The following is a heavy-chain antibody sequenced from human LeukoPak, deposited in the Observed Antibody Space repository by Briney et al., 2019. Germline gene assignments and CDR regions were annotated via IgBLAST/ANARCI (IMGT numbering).Heavy chain of an antibody. CDR3: ARDRIVATTYYYYYGMDV. J-gene: IGHJ6*04. CDR1: GGSFSSYY. CDR2: INHSGST. Sequence: SETLSLTCAVYGGSFSSYYWSWLRQPPGKGLEWIGEINHSGSTNYNPSLKSRVTISVDTSKNQFSLKLSSVTAADTAVYYCARDRIVATTYYYYYGMDVWAKGPRSPSPQ. D-gene: IGHD5-12*01. V-gene: IGHV4-34*01.